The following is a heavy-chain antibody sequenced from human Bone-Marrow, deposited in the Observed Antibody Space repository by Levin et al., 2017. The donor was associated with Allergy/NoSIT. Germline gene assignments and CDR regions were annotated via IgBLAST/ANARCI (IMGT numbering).Heavy chain of an antibody. J-gene: IGHJ4*02. CDR3: ARDLDTSELFDS. Sequence: GGSLRLSCAASGFTFSSSAMTWVRQAPGKGLEWVSSISAGDASTYYTDSVKGRLTVSRDNSKNTLYLQMNSLRAEDTAVYYCARDLDTSELFDSWGQGTLVTVAS. CDR2: ISAGDAST. V-gene: IGHV3-23*01. D-gene: IGHD1-1*01. CDR1: GFTFSSSA.